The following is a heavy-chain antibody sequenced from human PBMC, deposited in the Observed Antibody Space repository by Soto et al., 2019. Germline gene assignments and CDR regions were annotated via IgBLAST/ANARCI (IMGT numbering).Heavy chain of an antibody. CDR2: IIPIFGTA. CDR3: ARDLGRSSGWYDY. J-gene: IGHJ4*02. CDR1: GGTVSSYG. D-gene: IGHD6-19*01. V-gene: IGHV1-69*12. Sequence: QVQRGQSGAEVKKPGSSVKVSCKASGGTVSSYGISWVRQAPGQGLEWMGGIIPIFGTANYAQKFQGRVTITADESTSTAYMELSSLRSEDTAVYYCARDLGRSSGWYDYWGQGTLVTVSS.